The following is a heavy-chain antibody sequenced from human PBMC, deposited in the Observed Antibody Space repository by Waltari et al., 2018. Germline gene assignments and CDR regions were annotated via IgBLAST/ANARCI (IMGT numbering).Heavy chain of an antibody. CDR3: VVDCGWLGTCKFDY. Sequence: EVQVVESGGGLIQPGGSLRLSCAASGFSVSNVYMSWVRQGPGRGPEWVSVFYSSGKTYYADSVKGRFTISRDNSKNTLYLQMNSLRAEDTAVYYCVVDCGWLGTCKFDYWGQGTLVTVSS. J-gene: IGHJ4*02. D-gene: IGHD6-19*01. CDR2: FYSSGKT. CDR1: GFSVSNVY. V-gene: IGHV3-53*01.